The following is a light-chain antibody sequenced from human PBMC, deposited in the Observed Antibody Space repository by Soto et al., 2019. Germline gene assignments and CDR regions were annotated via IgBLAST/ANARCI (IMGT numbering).Light chain of an antibody. V-gene: IGKV3-20*01. Sequence: EIALTQSPGTLSLSPGERATLSCRASQSVSSSYLAWYQQKPGQAPRLLIYGASSRAPGIPDRFSGSGSGTDFTLTISRLEPGGFAVYYCQRYGSQLTWTFGQATKVEIK. CDR3: QRYGSQLTWT. CDR2: GAS. J-gene: IGKJ1*01. CDR1: QSVSSSY.